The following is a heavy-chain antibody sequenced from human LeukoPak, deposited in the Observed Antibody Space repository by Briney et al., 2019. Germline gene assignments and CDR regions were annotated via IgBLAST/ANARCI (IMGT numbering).Heavy chain of an antibody. V-gene: IGHV3-30*04. D-gene: IGHD2-2*01. J-gene: IGHJ4*02. CDR3: AREGSTSCHFHY. CDR2: ISYDGSNK. CDR1: GFTFRSYA. Sequence: GRSLRLSCAASGFTFRSYAMHWVRQAPGKGLEWVAVISYDGSNKYYADSVKGRFTISRDNSKNTLYLQMNSLRAEDTAVYYCAREGSTSCHFHYWGQGTLVTVSS.